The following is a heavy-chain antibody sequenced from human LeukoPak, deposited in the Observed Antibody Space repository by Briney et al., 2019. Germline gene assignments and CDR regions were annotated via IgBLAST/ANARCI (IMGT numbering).Heavy chain of an antibody. J-gene: IGHJ4*02. CDR1: GFTFSTYT. Sequence: GGSLRLSCAASGFTFSTYTLTWVCQAPGEGLEWVSAISGTTTSTYYADSVKGRFTISRDKSKNTLYLQMNSLRAEDTAVYYCADDFESPHRGQGTLVTVSS. CDR3: ADDFESPH. D-gene: IGHD3-9*01. V-gene: IGHV3-23*01. CDR2: ISGTTTST.